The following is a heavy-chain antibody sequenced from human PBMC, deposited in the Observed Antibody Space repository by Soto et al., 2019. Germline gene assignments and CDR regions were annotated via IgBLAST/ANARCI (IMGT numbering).Heavy chain of an antibody. Sequence: QVQLVQSAPEMAKPGASVKVSCRASGYISGHYGISWVRQGPGQGLEWMGWISAHRGHTNYAHKFRGRVTMTTDPSTATVSMELTNLLSDDTAVYYCARDGDQGDQRFCDNWGQGTLVTVSS. V-gene: IGHV1-18*01. CDR1: GYISGHYG. CDR3: ARDGDQGDQRFCDN. D-gene: IGHD3-16*01. J-gene: IGHJ4*02. CDR2: ISAHRGHT.